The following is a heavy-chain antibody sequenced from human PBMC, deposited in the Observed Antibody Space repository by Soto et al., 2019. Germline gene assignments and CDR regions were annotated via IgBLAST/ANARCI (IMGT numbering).Heavy chain of an antibody. J-gene: IGHJ4*02. D-gene: IGHD3-16*01. V-gene: IGHV3-23*01. CDR1: GFIFGNYA. Sequence: EVQLLESGGASVQPGGSLRLSCAASGFIFGNYAMTLVRQAPGKGLEWVSAVTGSGGSTYYADSVKGRFSISRDNSKNTLHLKMNALRAEDTAVYYCAKSDYVWGRKSSYYVDYWGQGTLVTVSS. CDR3: AKSDYVWGRKSSYYVDY. CDR2: VTGSGGST.